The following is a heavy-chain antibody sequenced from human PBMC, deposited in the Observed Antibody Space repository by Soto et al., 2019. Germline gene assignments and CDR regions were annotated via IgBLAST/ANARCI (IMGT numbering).Heavy chain of an antibody. V-gene: IGHV2-26*01. D-gene: IGHD6-19*01. CDR2: LSSNDEK. Sequence: QVTLKESGPVLVKPTETLTLTCTVSGFSLSDARMGVSWIRQPPGKALEWLAHLSSNDEKSYITSLKSRLSISKDISKSQVVLTMTNMDPVDTATYYCVRMVAVAATRGKLNWLDPWGQGALVTVSS. CDR3: VRMVAVAATRGKLNWLDP. CDR1: GFSLSDARMG. J-gene: IGHJ5*02.